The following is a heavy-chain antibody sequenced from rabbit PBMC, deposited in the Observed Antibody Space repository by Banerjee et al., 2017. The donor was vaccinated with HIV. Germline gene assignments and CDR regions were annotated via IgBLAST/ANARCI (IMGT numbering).Heavy chain of an antibody. CDR1: GISFSSSYY. J-gene: IGHJ4*01. D-gene: IGHD2-1*01. V-gene: IGHV1S40*01. Sequence: QSLEESGGDLVKPGASLTLTCTASGISFSSSYYMCWVRQAPGKGLEWIACIYTSGGSTYYASWAKGRFTISKTSSTTVTLQMTSLTAADTATYFCARSYDDYGDYVRFNLWGQGTLVTVS. CDR3: ARSYDDYGDYVRFNL. CDR2: IYTSGGST.